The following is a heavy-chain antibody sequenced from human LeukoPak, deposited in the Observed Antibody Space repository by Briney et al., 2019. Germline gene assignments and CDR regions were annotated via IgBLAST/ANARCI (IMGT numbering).Heavy chain of an antibody. J-gene: IGHJ5*02. CDR1: GFTFSSYS. CDR2: ISSSSSYI. Sequence: GRSLRLSCAASGFTFSSYSMNWVRQAPGKGLEWVSSISSSSSYIYYADSVKGRFTISRDNAKNSLYLQMNSLRAEDTAVYYCARVDSDTGARSWGQGTLVTVSS. D-gene: IGHD7-27*01. V-gene: IGHV3-21*01. CDR3: ARVDSDTGARS.